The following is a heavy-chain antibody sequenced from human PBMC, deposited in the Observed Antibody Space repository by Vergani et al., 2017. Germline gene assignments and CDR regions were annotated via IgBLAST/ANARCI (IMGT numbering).Heavy chain of an antibody. J-gene: IGHJ5*02. D-gene: IGHD6-13*01. V-gene: IGHV1-69*04. CDR1: GGTFSSYA. CDR3: ARAAAAVPGRFDP. CDR2: IIPILGIA. Sequence: QVQLVQSGAEVKKPGSLVKVSCKASGGTFSSYAISWVRQAPGQGLEWMGRIIPILGIANYAQKFQGRVTITADKSTSTAYMELSSLRSEDTAVYYCARAAAAVPGRFDPWGQGTRVTVSS.